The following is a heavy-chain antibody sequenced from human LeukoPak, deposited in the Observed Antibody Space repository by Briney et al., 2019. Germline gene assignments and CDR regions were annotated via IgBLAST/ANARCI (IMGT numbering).Heavy chain of an antibody. CDR2: ISGSGGNT. CDR3: AKDSATYSRFDY. Sequence: KTGGSLRLSCAASGFTISSYGMSWVRQAPGKGLEWVSAISGSGGNTYYADPVKGRFSISRDNSKNTLYLQMNSLRAEDTAVYFCAKDSATYSRFDYWGQGSLVTVSS. J-gene: IGHJ4*02. CDR1: GFTISSYG. V-gene: IGHV3-23*01. D-gene: IGHD1-26*01.